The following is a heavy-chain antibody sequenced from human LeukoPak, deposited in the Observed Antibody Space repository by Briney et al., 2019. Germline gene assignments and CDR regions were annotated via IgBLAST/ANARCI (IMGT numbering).Heavy chain of an antibody. V-gene: IGHV1-2*02. CDR1: GYTFTSYA. CDR2: INPNSGGT. CDR3: ARDVYDSSGYYPHWFDP. Sequence: ASVKVSCKASGYTFTSYAMHWVRQAPGQGLEWMGWINPNSGGTNYAQKFQGRVTMTRDTSISTAYMELSRLRSDDTAVYYCARDVYDSSGYYPHWFDPWGQGTLVTVSS. D-gene: IGHD3-22*01. J-gene: IGHJ5*02.